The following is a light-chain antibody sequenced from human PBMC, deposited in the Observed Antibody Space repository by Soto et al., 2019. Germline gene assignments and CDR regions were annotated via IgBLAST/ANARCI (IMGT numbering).Light chain of an antibody. V-gene: IGLV2-14*03. Sequence: QSVLTQPASVSGSPGQSITISCGGTSSDVGAYIYVSWYQQFPGKAPKLILYEVNNRPSGASNRFSGSKSGTTASLTISGLQPEDEADYYCSAYSDIDTKVFGTGTKVTVL. CDR3: SAYSDIDTKV. CDR1: SSDVGAYIY. CDR2: EVN. J-gene: IGLJ1*01.